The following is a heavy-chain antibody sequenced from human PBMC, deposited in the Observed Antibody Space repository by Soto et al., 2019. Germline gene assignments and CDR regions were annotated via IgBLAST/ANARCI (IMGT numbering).Heavy chain of an antibody. D-gene: IGHD1-26*01. CDR2: ISYDGSNK. CDR1: GFTFSSYG. Sequence: QVQLVESGGGVVQPGRSLRLSCAASGFTFSSYGMHWVRQAPGKGLEWVAVISYDGSNKYYADSVKGRFTISSDSSKNTLYLHMTSLRAQDPAVYYCAKGIHRIVGATVDSWGQGTLVTVSS. CDR3: AKGIHRIVGATVDS. J-gene: IGHJ4*02. V-gene: IGHV3-30*18.